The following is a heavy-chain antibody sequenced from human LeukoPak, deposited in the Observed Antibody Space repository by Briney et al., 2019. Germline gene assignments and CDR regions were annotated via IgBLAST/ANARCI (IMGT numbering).Heavy chain of an antibody. CDR1: GYSFTSYW. Sequence: GESLKISCKGSGYSFTSYWIGWVRQMPGKGLEWMGIIYPGDSDTRYSPAFQGQVTISADKSISTGYLQWSTLKASDTAMYYCARLARRADNWFDPWGQGTLVTVSS. D-gene: IGHD1-26*01. J-gene: IGHJ5*02. CDR2: IYPGDSDT. CDR3: ARLARRADNWFDP. V-gene: IGHV5-51*01.